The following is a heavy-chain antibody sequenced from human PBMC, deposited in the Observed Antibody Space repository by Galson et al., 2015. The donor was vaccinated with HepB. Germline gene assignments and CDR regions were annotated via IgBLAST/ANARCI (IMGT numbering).Heavy chain of an antibody. CDR3: AKDHDPDVAFDI. Sequence: SLRLSCAASGFTFSSYAMSWVRQAPGKGLEWVSAISGSGGSTYYADSVKGRFTISRDNSKNTLYLQMNSLRAEDTAVYYCAKDHDPDVAFDIWGQGTMVTVSS. D-gene: IGHD1-1*01. V-gene: IGHV3-23*01. CDR2: ISGSGGST. CDR1: GFTFSSYA. J-gene: IGHJ3*02.